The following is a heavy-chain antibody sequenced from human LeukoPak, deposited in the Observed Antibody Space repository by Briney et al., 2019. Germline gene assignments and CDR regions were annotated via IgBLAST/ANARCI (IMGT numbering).Heavy chain of an antibody. Sequence: ASVKVSCKASGYTFTSYYMHWVRQAPGQGLEWMGIINPSGGSTSYAQKFQGRVTMTRDTATSTEYMELSSLRSEDTAVYYCARARSSGWYPKALYFDYWGQGTLVTVSS. CDR3: ARARSSGWYPKALYFDY. J-gene: IGHJ4*02. CDR2: INPSGGST. D-gene: IGHD6-19*01. CDR1: GYTFTSYY. V-gene: IGHV1-46*01.